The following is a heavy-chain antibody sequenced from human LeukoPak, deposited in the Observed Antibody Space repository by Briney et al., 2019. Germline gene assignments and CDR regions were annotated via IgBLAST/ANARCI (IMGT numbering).Heavy chain of an antibody. CDR3: ARENYAASFDY. D-gene: IGHD1-7*01. J-gene: IGHJ4*02. CDR2: IKQDGSEK. V-gene: IGHV3-7*01. Sequence: GGSLRLSCEASGFIFSSYWMSWVRQAPGKGLEWVANIKQDGSEKYHVDSVKGRFTISRDNAKNSLYLQMNSLRAEDTAVYYCARENYAASFDYWGQGTLVTVSS. CDR1: GFIFSSYW.